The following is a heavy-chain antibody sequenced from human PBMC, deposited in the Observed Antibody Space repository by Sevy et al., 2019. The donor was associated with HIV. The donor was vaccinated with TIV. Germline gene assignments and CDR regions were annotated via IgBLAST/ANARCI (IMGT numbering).Heavy chain of an antibody. CDR3: AREGGSTYCSGGSCYVYYYYYGMDV. J-gene: IGHJ6*02. V-gene: IGHV3-48*03. D-gene: IGHD2-15*01. CDR1: GFTFSSYE. CDR2: ISSSGSTI. Sequence: GGSLRLSCAASGFTFSSYEMNWVRQAPGKGLEWVSYISSSGSTIYYADSVKGRFTISRDNAKNSLYLQMNSLRAEDMAVYYCAREGGSTYCSGGSCYVYYYYYGMDVWGQGTTVTVSS.